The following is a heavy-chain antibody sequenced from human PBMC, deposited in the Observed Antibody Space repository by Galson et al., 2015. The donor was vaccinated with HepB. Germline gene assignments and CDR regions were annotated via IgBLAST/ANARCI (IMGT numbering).Heavy chain of an antibody. V-gene: IGHV1-46*01. CDR2: INPSGGST. CDR1: GGTFSSYA. D-gene: IGHD6-13*01. J-gene: IGHJ6*02. CDR3: ARDLGSSWLSYYYYYGMDV. Sequence: SVKVSCKASGGTFSSYAISWVRQAPGQGLEWMGIINPSGGSTSYAQKFQGRVTMTRDTSTSTVYMELSSLRSEDTAVYYCARDLGSSWLSYYYYYGMDVWGQGTTVTVSS.